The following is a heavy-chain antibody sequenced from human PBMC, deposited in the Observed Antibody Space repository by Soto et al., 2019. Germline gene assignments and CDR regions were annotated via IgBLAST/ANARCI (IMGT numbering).Heavy chain of an antibody. CDR2: INHSGST. V-gene: IGHV4-34*01. D-gene: IGHD2-15*01. CDR3: ARGLVVGPLYYFDY. Sequence: SETLSLTCAVYGGSFSGYYWSWIRQPPGKGLEWIGEINHSGSTNYNPSLKSRVTISVDTSKNQFSLKLSSVTAADTAVYYCARGLVVGPLYYFDYWGQGTLVTVSS. CDR1: GGSFSGYY. J-gene: IGHJ4*02.